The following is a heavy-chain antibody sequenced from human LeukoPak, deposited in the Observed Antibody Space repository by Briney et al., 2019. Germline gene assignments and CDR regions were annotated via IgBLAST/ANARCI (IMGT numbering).Heavy chain of an antibody. V-gene: IGHV4-39*01. D-gene: IGHD4-11*01. J-gene: IGHJ4*02. CDR3: ARVTDYRIDY. CDR1: GGSISSSSYY. Sequence: PSETLSLTCTVSGGSISSSSYYWGWIRQPPGKGLEWIGSIYYSGSTYYNPSLKSRVTISVDTSKNQFSLKLSSVTAADTAVYYCARVTDYRIDYWGQGTLVTVSS. CDR2: IYYSGST.